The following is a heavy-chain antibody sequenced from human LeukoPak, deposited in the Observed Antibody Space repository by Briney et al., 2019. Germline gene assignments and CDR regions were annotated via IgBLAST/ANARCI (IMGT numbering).Heavy chain of an antibody. J-gene: IGHJ4*02. V-gene: IGHV3-23*01. CDR2: ISGSSGLT. Sequence: GGSLRLSCAASGFTFSNYAMSWVRQAPGRGLEGVSAISGSSGLTYYADSVKGRFTISRDNSKNTLFLQMNSLRAEDTAVYYCARRGESASYGDYRFDYWGQGTLVTVSS. CDR3: ARRGESASYGDYRFDY. D-gene: IGHD4-17*01. CDR1: GFTFSNYA.